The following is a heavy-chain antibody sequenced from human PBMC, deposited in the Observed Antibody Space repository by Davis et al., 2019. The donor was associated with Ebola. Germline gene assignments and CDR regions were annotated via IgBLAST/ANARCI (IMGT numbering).Heavy chain of an antibody. CDR3: ARELGDGYDLDY. D-gene: IGHD5-24*01. J-gene: IGHJ4*02. CDR2: IKQDGSEK. Sequence: GESLKISCAASGFTFSSYWMSWVRQAPGKGLEWVANIKQDGSEKYYVDSVKGRFTISRDNAKNSLYLQMNSLRAEDTAVYYWARELGDGYDLDYWGQGTLVTVSS. V-gene: IGHV3-7*03. CDR1: GFTFSSYW.